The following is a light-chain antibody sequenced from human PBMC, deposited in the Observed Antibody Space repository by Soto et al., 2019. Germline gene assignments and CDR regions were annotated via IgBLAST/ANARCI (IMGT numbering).Light chain of an antibody. V-gene: IGLV4-69*02. CDR3: QTWVTGVHV. J-gene: IGLJ1*01. CDR2: VNSDGSH. CDR1: SGHSSNA. Sequence: QLVLTQSPSASASLGASVKLTCTLSSGHSSNAIAWHQQQPENGPRYLMKVNSDGSHSKGEGIPDRFSGSSSGAEGHLTISSVQSEDEADYYCQTWVTGVHVFGTGTKVTVL.